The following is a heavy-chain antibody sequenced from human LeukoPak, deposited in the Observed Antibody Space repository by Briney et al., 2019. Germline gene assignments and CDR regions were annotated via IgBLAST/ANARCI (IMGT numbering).Heavy chain of an antibody. CDR2: ISGSSSYL. D-gene: IGHD3-22*01. J-gene: IGHJ4*02. CDR3: AKAYYDSSGYSYYFDY. CDR1: GFPFSAYS. V-gene: IGHV3-21*01. Sequence: PGGSLRLSCAASGFPFSAYSMNRVRQAPGKGLEWVSSISGSSSYLYYADPVKGRFTISRDNAKNSLYLHMNSLRAEDTAVYYCAKAYYDSSGYSYYFDYWGQGTLVTVSS.